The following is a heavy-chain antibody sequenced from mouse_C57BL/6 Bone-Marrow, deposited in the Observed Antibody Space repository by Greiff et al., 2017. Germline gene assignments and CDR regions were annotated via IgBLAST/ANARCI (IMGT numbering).Heavy chain of an antibody. CDR1: GYTFTSYW. V-gene: IGHV1-55*01. Sequence: QVQLQQSGAELVKPGASVKMSCKASGYTFTSYWITWVKQRPGQGLEWIGDIYPGSGSTNYNEKFKSKATLTVDTSSSTAYMQRSSLTSEDSAVYYCARRGGYFDYWGQGTTLTVSS. J-gene: IGHJ2*01. CDR2: IYPGSGST. CDR3: ARRGGYFDY.